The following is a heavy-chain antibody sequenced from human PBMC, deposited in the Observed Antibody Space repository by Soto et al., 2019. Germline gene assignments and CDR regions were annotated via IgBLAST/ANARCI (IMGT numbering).Heavy chain of an antibody. V-gene: IGHV1-18*01. CDR2: ISAYNGNT. CDR1: GYTFTSYG. J-gene: IGHJ5*02. D-gene: IGHD6-19*01. Sequence: GASVKVSCKAFGYTFTSYGISWVRQAPGQGLEWMGWISAYNGNTNYAQKLQGRVTLTTDTSTSTAYMELRSLRSDDTAVYYCARVAPIAVAGTRWFDPWGQGTLVTVSS. CDR3: ARVAPIAVAGTRWFDP.